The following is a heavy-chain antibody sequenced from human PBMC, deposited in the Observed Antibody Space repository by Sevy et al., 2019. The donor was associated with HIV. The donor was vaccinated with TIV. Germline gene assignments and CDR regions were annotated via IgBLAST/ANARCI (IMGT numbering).Heavy chain of an antibody. J-gene: IGHJ4*02. D-gene: IGHD4-17*01. CDR1: RFTFSGSA. CDR2: IISKANTYAT. CDR3: TCGHLRYYFDY. V-gene: IGHV3-73*01. Sequence: GGSLRLSCAASRFTFSGSAMHWVRQASGKGLEWVGRIISKANTYATSYAASVKGRFTISRDDSKNTAYLQMNSLKTEDTAVYYCTCGHLRYYFDYWGQGTLVTVSS.